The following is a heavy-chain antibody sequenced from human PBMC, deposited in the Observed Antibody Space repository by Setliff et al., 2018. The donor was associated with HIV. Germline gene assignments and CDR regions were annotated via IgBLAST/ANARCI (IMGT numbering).Heavy chain of an antibody. CDR2: ISASGDA. Sequence: ASVKVSCKASGYNFAIYGISWVRQAPGQGLEWMGWISASGDAKPEQKFQGRVNLTTYTSSSTAYMELRSLTSEDTAIYYFAKYDFTGDYPSVALDIWGQGTMVTVSS. J-gene: IGHJ3*02. D-gene: IGHD3-10*01. CDR1: GYNFAIYG. V-gene: IGHV1-18*01. CDR3: AKYDFTGDYPSVALDI.